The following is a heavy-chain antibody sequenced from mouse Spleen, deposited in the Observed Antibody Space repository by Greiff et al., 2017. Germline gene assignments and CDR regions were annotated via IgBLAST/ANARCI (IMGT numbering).Heavy chain of an antibody. CDR2: IDPSDSYT. V-gene: IGHV1-69*01. J-gene: IGHJ3*01. CDR1: GYTFTSYW. CDR3: ARRRYYGSSPSWFAY. Sequence: QVQLQQPGAELVMPGASVKLSCKASGYTFTSYWMHWVKQRPGQGLEWIGEIDPSDSYTNYNQKFKGKATLTVDKSSSTAYMQLSSLTSEDSAVYYCARRRYYGSSPSWFAYWGQGTLVTVSA. D-gene: IGHD1-1*01.